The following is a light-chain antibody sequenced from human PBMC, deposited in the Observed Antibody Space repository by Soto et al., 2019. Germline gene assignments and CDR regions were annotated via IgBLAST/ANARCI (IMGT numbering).Light chain of an antibody. CDR3: QLRTFWPAT. V-gene: IGKV3-11*01. CDR1: QSVGRF. J-gene: IGKJ1*01. CDR2: DAS. Sequence: EIVLTQSPATLSLSPGERATLSCRARQSVGRFLAWYRQTPGQAPRLLVFDASTRAPGIPARFSGSESATEFTLAIRRLEPGDFAVYYCQLRTFWPATFGQGTRV.